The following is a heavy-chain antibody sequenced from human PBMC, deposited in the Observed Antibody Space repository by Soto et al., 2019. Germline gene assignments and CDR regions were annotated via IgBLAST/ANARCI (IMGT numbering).Heavy chain of an antibody. D-gene: IGHD5-18*01. J-gene: IGHJ4*02. V-gene: IGHV3-7*01. CDR2: IHGDGGKI. CDR1: GFMFSAYW. Sequence: QPVGFLRLSCAASGFMFSAYWMSWVRQAPGKGLEWVANIHGDGGKIYYVDSVKGRFTISRDNAKRSLYLQMNSLRAEDTAVYYCARDFYGGYTYGPGDYWGQGALVTVSS. CDR3: ARDFYGGYTYGPGDY.